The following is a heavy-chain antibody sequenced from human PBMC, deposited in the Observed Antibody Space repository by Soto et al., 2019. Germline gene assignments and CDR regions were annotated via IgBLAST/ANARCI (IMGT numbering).Heavy chain of an antibody. CDR2: ISGSGGST. J-gene: IGHJ5*02. CDR1: GFTFSSYA. Sequence: EVQLLESGGGLVQPGGSVRLSCAASGFTFSSYAMSWVRQAPGKGLEWVSAISGSGGSTYYADSVKGRFTISRDNSKNTLYLQMNSLRAEDTAVYYSAKSLWFGELFSGFDPWGQGTLVTVSS. CDR3: AKSLWFGELFSGFDP. D-gene: IGHD3-10*01. V-gene: IGHV3-23*01.